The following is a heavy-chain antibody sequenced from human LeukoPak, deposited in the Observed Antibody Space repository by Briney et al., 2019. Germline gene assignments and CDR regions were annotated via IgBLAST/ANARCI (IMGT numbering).Heavy chain of an antibody. Sequence: NPSETLSLTCTVSGGSISTGDHYWSWIRQHPVKGLEWIGYIYYSGSTYYNPSLKSRVTISVDTSKSKFSLRVRSVTAADTAVYYCARGPRKIFGVNYHDYWGQGTLVTVSS. CDR1: GGSISTGDHY. V-gene: IGHV4-31*03. D-gene: IGHD3-3*01. J-gene: IGHJ4*02. CDR3: ARGPRKIFGVNYHDY. CDR2: IYYSGST.